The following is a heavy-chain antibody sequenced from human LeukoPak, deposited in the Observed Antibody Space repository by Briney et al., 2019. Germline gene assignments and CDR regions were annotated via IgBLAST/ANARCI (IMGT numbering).Heavy chain of an antibody. Sequence: PGGSLRLSCAASGSTFSSYGMHWVRQAPGKGLEWVAVIWYDGSNKYYADSVKGRFTISRDNSKNTLYLQMNSLRAEDTAVYYCARDVAEMATRHVDYWGQGTLVTVSS. CDR2: IWYDGSNK. V-gene: IGHV3-33*01. D-gene: IGHD5-24*01. J-gene: IGHJ4*02. CDR3: ARDVAEMATRHVDY. CDR1: GSTFSSYG.